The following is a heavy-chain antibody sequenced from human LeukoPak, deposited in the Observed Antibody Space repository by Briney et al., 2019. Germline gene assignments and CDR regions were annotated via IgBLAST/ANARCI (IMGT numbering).Heavy chain of an antibody. J-gene: IGHJ4*02. V-gene: IGHV1-18*01. Sequence: ASVKVSCKASGYTFTSYGISWVRQAPGQGLEWMGWISAYNGNTNYAQKLQGRATMTTDTSTSTAYMELRSLRSDDTAVYYCARGPRYYDILTGYATFDYWGQGTLVTVSS. CDR1: GYTFTSYG. CDR3: ARGPRYYDILTGYATFDY. CDR2: ISAYNGNT. D-gene: IGHD3-9*01.